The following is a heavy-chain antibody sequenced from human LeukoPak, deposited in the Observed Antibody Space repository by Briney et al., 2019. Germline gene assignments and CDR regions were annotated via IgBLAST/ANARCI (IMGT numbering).Heavy chain of an antibody. Sequence: SETLSLTCTVSGGSISNFWSWIRQPAGKGLEWIGRIYTSGSTNYNPSLKSRITMSVDTSKNQFSLRLSSVTAADTAVYYCARGRYGSGTYFFDYWGQGTLVTVSS. J-gene: IGHJ4*02. V-gene: IGHV4-4*07. CDR3: ARGRYGSGTYFFDY. CDR1: GGSISNF. D-gene: IGHD3-10*01. CDR2: IYTSGST.